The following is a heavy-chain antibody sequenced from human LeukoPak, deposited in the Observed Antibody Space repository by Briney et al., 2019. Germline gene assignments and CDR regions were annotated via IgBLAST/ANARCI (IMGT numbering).Heavy chain of an antibody. CDR1: GDSISSGGYY. CDR2: IYYSGST. V-gene: IGHV4-31*03. J-gene: IGHJ4*02. D-gene: IGHD3-22*01. Sequence: SQTLSLTCTVSGDSISSGGYYCSWIRQHPGKGLEWIGYIYYSGSTYYNPSLKSRVTISVDTSKNQFSLKLSSVTAADTAVYYCARSGYYYDSSGYLYYFDYWGQGTLVTVSS. CDR3: ARSGYYYDSSGYLYYFDY.